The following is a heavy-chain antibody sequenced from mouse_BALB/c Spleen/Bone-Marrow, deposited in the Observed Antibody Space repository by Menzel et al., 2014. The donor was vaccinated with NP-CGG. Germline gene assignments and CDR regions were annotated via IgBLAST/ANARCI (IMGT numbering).Heavy chain of an antibody. CDR3: ARDWYFDV. CDR1: GYTFTSHW. J-gene: IGHJ1*01. V-gene: IGHV1-7*01. Sequence: QVQLQQSGAELAKPGASVKMSCKASGYTFTSHWMHWVKQRPGQGLEWIGYINPSTGYTEYNQKFKDKATLTADKSSSTAYMQLSSLTSEDSAVYYCARDWYFDVWGAGTTVTVSS. CDR2: INPSTGYT.